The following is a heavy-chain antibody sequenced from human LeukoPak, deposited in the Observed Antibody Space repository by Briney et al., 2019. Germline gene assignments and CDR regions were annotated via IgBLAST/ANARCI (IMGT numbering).Heavy chain of an antibody. Sequence: ASVTVSFMASGYTFTSYYMHWARQAPGQGLEWMGKINPSGGSTSYTQKFQGRVTMTRDTSTSTVYMELSSLRYEDTAVYYCARSDQFDYWGQGTLVTVSS. CDR2: INPSGGST. J-gene: IGHJ4*02. V-gene: IGHV1-46*01. CDR1: GYTFTSYY. CDR3: ARSDQFDY. D-gene: IGHD2-2*01.